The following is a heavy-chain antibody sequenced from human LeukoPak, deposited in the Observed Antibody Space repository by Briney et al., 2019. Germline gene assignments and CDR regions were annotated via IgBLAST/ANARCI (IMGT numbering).Heavy chain of an antibody. CDR1: GGSISSGSYY. Sequence: SETLSLTCTVSGGSISSGSYYWSWLRQPAGTGLEWIGRIYTSGSTNYNPSLKSRVTISVDTSKNQFSLKLSSVTAADTAVYYCARVVEDYYDSSGYYYYFDYWGQGTLVTVSS. CDR2: IYTSGST. V-gene: IGHV4-61*02. J-gene: IGHJ4*02. CDR3: ARVVEDYYDSSGYYYYFDY. D-gene: IGHD3-22*01.